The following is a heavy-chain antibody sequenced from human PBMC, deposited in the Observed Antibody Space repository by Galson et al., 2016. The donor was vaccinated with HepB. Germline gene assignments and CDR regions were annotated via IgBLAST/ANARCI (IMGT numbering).Heavy chain of an antibody. CDR2: MSSDGSHK. V-gene: IGHV3-30*18. CDR1: GFTFSTFG. CDR3: AKDTTSRGSGHFDS. D-gene: IGHD3-10*01. Sequence: SLRLSCAASGFTFSTFGLHWVRQAPGKGLEWVAAMSSDGSHKYYADSVKGRFAISRDNSKNTLYLQMSSLRAEDTAVYYCAKDTTSRGSGHFDSWGQGTLVTVSS. J-gene: IGHJ4*02.